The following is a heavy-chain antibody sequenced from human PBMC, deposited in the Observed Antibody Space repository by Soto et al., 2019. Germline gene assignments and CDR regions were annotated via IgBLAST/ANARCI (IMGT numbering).Heavy chain of an antibody. CDR3: ARDLRTLYGMGV. CDR2: IYSGDTT. Sequence: EVQLVESGGGLIQPGGSLRLSCAASGFTVSSNYMSWVRQAPGKGLEWVSVIYSGDTTYYADSVKGRFTISRDHSKHPLYLRMNGLSAEATAVYSCARDLRTLYGMGVWGQGTTVTVSS. CDR1: GFTVSSNY. J-gene: IGHJ6*02. V-gene: IGHV3-53*01.